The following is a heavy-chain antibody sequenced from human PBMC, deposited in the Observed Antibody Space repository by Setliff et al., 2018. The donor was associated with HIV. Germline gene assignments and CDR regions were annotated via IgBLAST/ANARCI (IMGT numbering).Heavy chain of an antibody. CDR2: IVPVLNRA. D-gene: IGHD7-27*01. V-gene: IGHV1-69*10. J-gene: IGHJ6*03. CDR1: GYTFTSYG. Sequence: SVKVSCKASGYTFTSYGISWVRQAPGQGLEWMGGIVPVLNRADYAQRFHGRVTITADESTNTVYMELRSLTPEDTAVYFCARGPGVTRNYYYYMDVWGKGTTVTVSS. CDR3: ARGPGVTRNYYYYMDV.